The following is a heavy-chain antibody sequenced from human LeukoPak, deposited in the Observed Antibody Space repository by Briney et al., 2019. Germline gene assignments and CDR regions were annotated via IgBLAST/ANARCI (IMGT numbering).Heavy chain of an antibody. Sequence: GGSLRLSCAASGFTISSTYMSWVRQAPGKGLEWVSLIYSGGPTYFTDSVKGRFTISRDNSNNTLFLQMNSLRAEDTAVYYCERGGGSRPHYYYYLDVWGRGTTVIVSS. CDR3: ERGGGSRPHYYYYLDV. CDR2: IYSGGPT. D-gene: IGHD1-14*01. CDR1: GFTISSTY. J-gene: IGHJ6*03. V-gene: IGHV3-53*01.